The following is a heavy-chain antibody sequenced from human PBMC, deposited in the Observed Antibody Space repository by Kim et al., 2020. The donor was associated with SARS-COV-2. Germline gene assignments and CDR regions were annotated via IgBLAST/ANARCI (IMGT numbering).Heavy chain of an antibody. V-gene: IGHV1-18*01. J-gene: IGHJ4*02. CDR3: ASFPSYDSPLYFDD. Sequence: AQKLQGRVTMTTDTSTSTAYMELRSLRSDDTAVYYCASFPSYDSPLYFDDWGQGTLVTVSS. D-gene: IGHD3-22*01.